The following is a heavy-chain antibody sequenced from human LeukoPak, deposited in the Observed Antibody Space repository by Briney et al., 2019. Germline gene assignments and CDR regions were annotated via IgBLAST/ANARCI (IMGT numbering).Heavy chain of an antibody. V-gene: IGHV4-4*02. J-gene: IGHJ4*02. CDR1: GGSITNTNY. CDR2: VNLQGST. CDR3: AREGGPYRPLDY. Sequence: SETLSLTCGVSGGSITNTNYWTWVRQPPGKGLEWIGEVNLQGSTNYNPSLMGRVAISVDTSENHISLQLTPVTAADTAVYYCAREGGPYRPLDYSGPGNLLTVSS.